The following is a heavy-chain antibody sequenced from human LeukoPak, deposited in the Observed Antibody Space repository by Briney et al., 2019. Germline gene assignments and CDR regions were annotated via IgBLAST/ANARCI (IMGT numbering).Heavy chain of an antibody. CDR1: GFTFSSYA. CDR2: ISGSGGST. Sequence: PGGSLRLSCAASGFTFSSYAMSWVRQAPGKGLEWVSAISGSGGSTYYADSVKGRFTISRDNSKNTLYLQMNSLRVEDTAVYYCARAQDYDSSGYVGAFDMWGQGTMVTVSS. CDR3: ARAQDYDSSGYVGAFDM. D-gene: IGHD3-22*01. V-gene: IGHV3-23*01. J-gene: IGHJ3*02.